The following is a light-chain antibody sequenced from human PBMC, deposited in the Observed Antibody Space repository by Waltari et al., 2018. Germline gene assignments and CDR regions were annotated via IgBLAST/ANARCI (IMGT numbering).Light chain of an antibody. CDR3: QQSSNWALT. V-gene: IGKV3-11*01. CDR2: DAS. Sequence: EIVLTQSPATLSLSPGERATLSCRASQIVSSYLAWYQQTPGQAPRLLIDDASSGAASIPAMFSSSCARTVFTLTISMLEAEVVAVYYWQQSSNWALTFGGGTKVEIK. CDR1: QIVSSY. J-gene: IGKJ4*02.